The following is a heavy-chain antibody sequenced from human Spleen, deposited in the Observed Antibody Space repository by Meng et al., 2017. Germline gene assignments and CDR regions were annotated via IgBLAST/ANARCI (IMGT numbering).Heavy chain of an antibody. CDR3: ARATAAGFDY. CDR2: SYYSGST. D-gene: IGHD6-13*01. Sequence: VSCTGPVRPSETLSHACTVSGGFYRSCNYYCSWIRQPPGKGLDCIGYSYYSGSTSYNPSLKSRVTISVDTSKNQFSLKLSSVTAADTAVYYCARATAAGFDYWGQGTLVTVSS. CDR1: GGFYRSCNYY. V-gene: IGHV4-61*01. J-gene: IGHJ4*02.